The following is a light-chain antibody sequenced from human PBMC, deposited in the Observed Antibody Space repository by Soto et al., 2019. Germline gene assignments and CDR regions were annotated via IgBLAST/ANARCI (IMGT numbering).Light chain of an antibody. Sequence: QSALTQPRSVSGSPGQSVTISCTGTSSDVGRYNYVSWYQQHPGKAPKLMIYEVRNRPSGVSSRFSGSKSGNTASLTISGLQAEDEAEYYCNSYTSSTTWVFGGGTKVTVL. CDR2: EVR. V-gene: IGLV2-14*01. J-gene: IGLJ3*02. CDR1: SSDVGRYNY. CDR3: NSYTSSTTWV.